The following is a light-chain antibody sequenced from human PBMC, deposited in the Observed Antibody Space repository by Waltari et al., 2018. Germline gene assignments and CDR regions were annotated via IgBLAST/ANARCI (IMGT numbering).Light chain of an antibody. J-gene: IGLJ3*02. V-gene: IGLV2-8*01. CDR1: SSDVGGYNY. CDR2: EVN. CDR3: SSYAGSNNWV. Sequence: QSALTQPPSASGSPGQSVTISCTGTSSDVGGYNYVSWYQQHPGKAPKLLIYEVNKRPAGVPGRFSGSKSANTASLTASGLQAEDEADYYCSSYAGSNNWVFGGGTMLTVL.